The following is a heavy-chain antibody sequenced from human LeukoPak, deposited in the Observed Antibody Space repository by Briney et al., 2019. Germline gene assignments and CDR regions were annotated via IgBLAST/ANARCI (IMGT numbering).Heavy chain of an antibody. CDR1: GFTFSSYE. V-gene: IGHV3-48*03. CDR3: ARDVTGAYYDSSGYHTTPTFDY. J-gene: IGHJ4*02. D-gene: IGHD3-22*01. CDR2: ISSSGSTI. Sequence: SGGSLRLSCAASGFTFSSYEMNWVRQAPGKGLEWVSYISSSGSTIYYADSVKGRFTISRDNSKNTLYLQMNSLRAEDTAVYYCARDVTGAYYDSSGYHTTPTFDYWGQGTLVTVSS.